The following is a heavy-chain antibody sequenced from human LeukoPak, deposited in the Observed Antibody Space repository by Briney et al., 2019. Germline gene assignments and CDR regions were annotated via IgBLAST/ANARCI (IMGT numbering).Heavy chain of an antibody. CDR2: IWYDGSNK. V-gene: IGHV3-33*01. CDR3: AVMGGEHLVLDY. Sequence: PGRSLRLSREASGFTFSNYGMHWVRQAPGKGLEWVAVIWYDGSNKYYADSVKGRFTISRDNSKNTLYLQMNSLRAEDTAVYYCAVMGGEHLVLDYWGQGTLVTVSS. CDR1: GFTFSNYG. D-gene: IGHD6-6*01. J-gene: IGHJ4*02.